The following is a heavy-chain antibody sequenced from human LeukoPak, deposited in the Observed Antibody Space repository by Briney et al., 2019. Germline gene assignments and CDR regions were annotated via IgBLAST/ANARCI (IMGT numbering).Heavy chain of an antibody. V-gene: IGHV4-59*08. CDR1: GGSISSYY. J-gene: IGHJ3*02. CDR3: ARREGTKGRAFDI. D-gene: IGHD2-8*01. Sequence: SETLSLTCTVSGGSISSYYWSWIRQPPGKGLEWIGYIYYSGSTNYNPSLKSRVTISVDTSKNQFSLKLSSVAAADTAVYYCARREGTKGRAFDIWGQGTMVTVSS. CDR2: IYYSGST.